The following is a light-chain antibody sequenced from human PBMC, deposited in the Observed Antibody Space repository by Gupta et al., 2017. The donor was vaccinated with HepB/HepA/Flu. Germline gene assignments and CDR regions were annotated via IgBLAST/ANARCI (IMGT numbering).Light chain of an antibody. V-gene: IGKV4-1*01. Sequence: DIVMTQSPDSLAVSLGERATINCKSSRSVLYTGNNKNYLAWYQQKPGQPPKALVSWASSRECGVPDRFRGSGSGTDFTLTISDLQAEDVAVYYCQQEITNLGSFGQGTXLEIK. CDR1: RSVLYTGNNKNY. CDR2: WAS. J-gene: IGKJ2*04. CDR3: QQEITNLGS.